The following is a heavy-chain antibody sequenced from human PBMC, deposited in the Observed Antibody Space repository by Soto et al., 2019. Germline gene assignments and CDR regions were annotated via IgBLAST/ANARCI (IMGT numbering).Heavy chain of an antibody. CDR3: ARVPGRL. Sequence: QLVETGGGLIQPGTSLTLSCAASGFSVSRNYMTWVRQAPGKGLEWVSFVYSGGSTFYADSVKGRFILYRDDSQNTMYLQMNNLRAEDPAVYYCARVPGRLWGRGTLVTVAS. CDR2: VYSGGST. J-gene: IGHJ4*02. D-gene: IGHD3-10*01. V-gene: IGHV3-53*02. CDR1: GFSVSRNY.